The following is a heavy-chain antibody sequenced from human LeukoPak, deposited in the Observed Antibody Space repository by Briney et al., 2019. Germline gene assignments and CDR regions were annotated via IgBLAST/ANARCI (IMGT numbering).Heavy chain of an antibody. Sequence: SETLSLTCAVYGGSFSGYYWSWIRQPPGKGLEWIGEINHSGSTNYDPSLKSRVTISVDTSKNQFSLKLSSVTAADTAVYYCATTGYSIDYWGQGTLVTVSS. D-gene: IGHD3-9*01. V-gene: IGHV4-34*01. CDR1: GGSFSGYY. CDR3: ATTGYSIDY. J-gene: IGHJ4*02. CDR2: INHSGST.